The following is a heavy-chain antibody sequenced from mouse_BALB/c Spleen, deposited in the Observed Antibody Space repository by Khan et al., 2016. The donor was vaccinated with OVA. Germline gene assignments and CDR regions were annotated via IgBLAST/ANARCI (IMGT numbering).Heavy chain of an antibody. CDR3: ATSYFYGYYFDY. J-gene: IGHJ2*01. Sequence: EVELVESGGGLVQPGGSRKLSSAASGFTFNNYGMHWVRQAPEKGLEWVAYISGDSNTIYYVDSVKGRFTISRDNPKNTLFLQMTSLMSEDTAMYYCATSYFYGYYFDYWGPGTTLTVS. CDR2: ISGDSNTI. V-gene: IGHV5-17*02. CDR1: GFTFNNYG. D-gene: IGHD1-1*01.